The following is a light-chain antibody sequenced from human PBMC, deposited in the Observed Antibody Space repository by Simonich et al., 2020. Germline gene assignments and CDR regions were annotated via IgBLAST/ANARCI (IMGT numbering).Light chain of an antibody. CDR2: WAS. CDR3: QQYYSTPLT. J-gene: IGKJ4*01. Sequence: DIVMTQSPDSLAVSLGERDTINCKSSKSVLYSSNNKNYLAWYQQKPGQPPKLLIYWASTRESGVPDRFSGSGSGTDFTLTISSLQAEDVAVYYCQQYYSTPLTFCGGTKVEIK. CDR1: KSVLYSSNNKNY. V-gene: IGKV4-1*01.